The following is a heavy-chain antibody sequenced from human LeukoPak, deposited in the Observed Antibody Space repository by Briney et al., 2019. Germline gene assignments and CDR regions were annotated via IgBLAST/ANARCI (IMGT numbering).Heavy chain of an antibody. J-gene: IGHJ4*02. CDR2: IYYSGST. CDR1: GGSISSSSYY. CDR3: ARGRRIAAAGTYDY. D-gene: IGHD6-13*01. Sequence: PSETLSLTCIVSGGSISSSSYYWGWIRQPPGKGLEWIGSIYYSGSTYYNPSLKSRVTISVDTSKNQFSLKLSSVTAADTAVYYCARGRRIAAAGTYDYWGQGTLVTVSS. V-gene: IGHV4-39*07.